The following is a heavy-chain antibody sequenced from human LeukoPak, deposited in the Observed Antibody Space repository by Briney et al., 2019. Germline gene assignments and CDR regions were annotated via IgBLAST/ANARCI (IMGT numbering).Heavy chain of an antibody. Sequence: SVKVSCKASGGTFSSYAISWVRQAPGQGLEWMGGIIPIFGTASYAQKFQGRVTITADESTSTAYMELSSLRSEDTAVYYCARGIRDGYNSDYWGQGTLVTVSS. V-gene: IGHV1-69*01. D-gene: IGHD5-24*01. CDR1: GGTFSSYA. CDR3: ARGIRDGYNSDY. CDR2: IIPIFGTA. J-gene: IGHJ4*02.